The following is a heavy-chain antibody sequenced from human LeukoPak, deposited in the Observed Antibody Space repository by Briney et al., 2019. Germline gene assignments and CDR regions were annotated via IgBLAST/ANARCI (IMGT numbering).Heavy chain of an antibody. V-gene: IGHV3-7*03. Sequence: GGSLRLSCAASGFIFSSYWMSWVRQAPGKGLEWVANIKQDGSEKYYVDSVKGRFTISRDNAKNSLYLQMNSLRVEDTAVYYCARDDSGPDYWGQGTLATVSS. D-gene: IGHD6-19*01. CDR3: ARDDSGPDY. CDR2: IKQDGSEK. J-gene: IGHJ4*02. CDR1: GFIFSSYW.